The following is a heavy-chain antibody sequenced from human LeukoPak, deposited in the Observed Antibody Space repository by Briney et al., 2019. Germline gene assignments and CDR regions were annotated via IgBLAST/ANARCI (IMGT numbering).Heavy chain of an antibody. CDR2: IYYSGST. V-gene: IGHV4-59*12. Sequence: SETLSLTCTVSGVSISSYYWSWIRQPPGKGLEWIGYIYYSGSTNYNPSLKSRVTISVDTSKNQFSLKLSSVTAADTAVYFCAREALLYNWNDVAWGQGTLVTVSS. J-gene: IGHJ5*02. CDR1: GVSISSYY. D-gene: IGHD1-20*01. CDR3: AREALLYNWNDVA.